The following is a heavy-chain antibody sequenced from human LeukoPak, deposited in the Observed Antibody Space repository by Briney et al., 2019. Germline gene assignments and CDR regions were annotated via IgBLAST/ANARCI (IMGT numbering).Heavy chain of an antibody. CDR1: GFTFSSYG. V-gene: IGHV3-21*01. J-gene: IGHJ6*03. CDR2: TSSSSSYI. CDR3: ARDPYNGAYSEGYYYYYMDV. D-gene: IGHD1-1*01. Sequence: PGGTLRLSCAASGFTFSSYGMSWVRQAPGKGLEWVSSTSSSSSYIYYADSVKGRFTISRDNAKNSLYLQMNSLRVEDTAIYYCARDPYNGAYSEGYYYYYMDVWGKGTTVTVSS.